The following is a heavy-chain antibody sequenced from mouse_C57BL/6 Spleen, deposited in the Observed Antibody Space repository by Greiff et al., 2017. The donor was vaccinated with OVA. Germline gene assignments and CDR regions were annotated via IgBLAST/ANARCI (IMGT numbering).Heavy chain of an antibody. CDR1: GYTFTSYW. J-gene: IGHJ3*01. Sequence: VQLQQPGAELVRPGSSVKLSCKASGYTFTSYWMHWVKQRPIQGLEWIGNIDPSDSETHYNQKFKDKATLTVDKSSSTAYMQLSSLTSEDSAVYYCARERDYDGFAYWGQGTLVTVSA. CDR3: ARERDYDGFAY. CDR2: IDPSDSET. D-gene: IGHD2-4*01. V-gene: IGHV1-52*01.